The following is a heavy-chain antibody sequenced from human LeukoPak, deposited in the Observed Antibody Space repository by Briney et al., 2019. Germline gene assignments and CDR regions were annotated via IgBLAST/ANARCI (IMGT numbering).Heavy chain of an antibody. Sequence: GGSLRLSCAASGFSFSGYAISWGRQAPGEGLEWVSCISGSTDITYYADSVKGRFTISRDNSKNTLYLQINSLRAEDSAVYYCARGIGGSCYDALRYWGQGTLVTVSS. CDR2: ISGSTDIT. CDR1: GFSFSGYA. J-gene: IGHJ4*02. V-gene: IGHV3-23*01. D-gene: IGHD2-15*01. CDR3: ARGIGGSCYDALRY.